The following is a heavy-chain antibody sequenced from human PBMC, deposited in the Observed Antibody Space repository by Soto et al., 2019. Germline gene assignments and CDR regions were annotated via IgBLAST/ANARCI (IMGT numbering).Heavy chain of an antibody. CDR3: ARGVH. V-gene: IGHV3-7*01. D-gene: IGHD6-6*01. Sequence: EVQLVESGGGLVQPGGSLRRSCAASGFTFSSDWMSWVRQAPGRGLEWVANIKHDGSEKYYVDSVMDRFTISRDNAKNSLSLQMNSLRAEDTAVYYCARGVHWGQGTLVTVSS. J-gene: IGHJ4*02. CDR1: GFTFSSDW. CDR2: IKHDGSEK.